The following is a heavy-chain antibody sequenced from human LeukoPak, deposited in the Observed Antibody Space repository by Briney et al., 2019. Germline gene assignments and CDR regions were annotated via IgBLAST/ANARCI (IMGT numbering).Heavy chain of an antibody. CDR2: IYYSGST. CDR1: GGSISSSSYY. D-gene: IGHD3-10*01. V-gene: IGHV4-39*01. CDR3: ARHRITMVRGVIRYYNWFDP. Sequence: PSETLSLTCTVSGGSISSSSYYWGWIRQPPGKGLEWIGSIYYSGSTYYNPSLKSRVTISVDTSKNQFSLKLSSVTAADTAVYYCARHRITMVRGVIRYYNWFDPWGQGTLVTVSS. J-gene: IGHJ5*02.